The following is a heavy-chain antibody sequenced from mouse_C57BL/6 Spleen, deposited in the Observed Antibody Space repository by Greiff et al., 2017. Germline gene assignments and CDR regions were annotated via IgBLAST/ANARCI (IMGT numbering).Heavy chain of an antibody. J-gene: IGHJ4*01. CDR1: GFTFSDYY. D-gene: IGHD1-1*02. Sequence: EVKLVESGGGLVQPGGSLKLSCAASGFTFSDYYMYWVRQTPEKRLEWVAYISNGGGSTYYPDTVKGRFTISRDHAKNSLYLQMSRLKSEDTSMYYCARDYDYAMDYWGQGTSVTVSS. CDR3: ARDYDYAMDY. CDR2: ISNGGGST. V-gene: IGHV5-12*01.